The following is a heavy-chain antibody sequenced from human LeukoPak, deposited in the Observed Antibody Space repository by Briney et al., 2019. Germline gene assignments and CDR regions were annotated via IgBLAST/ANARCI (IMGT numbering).Heavy chain of an antibody. V-gene: IGHV3-53*01. Sequence: GGSLRLSCAASGFTVSSNYMSWVRQAPGKGLDWVSVIYSGGSTYYADSVKGRFTISRDNSKNTLYLQMNGLRAEDTAVYYCAKVAFRSSSYISGIECWGQGTLVTVSS. CDR2: IYSGGST. D-gene: IGHD6-6*01. CDR3: AKVAFRSSSYISGIEC. J-gene: IGHJ4*02. CDR1: GFTVSSNY.